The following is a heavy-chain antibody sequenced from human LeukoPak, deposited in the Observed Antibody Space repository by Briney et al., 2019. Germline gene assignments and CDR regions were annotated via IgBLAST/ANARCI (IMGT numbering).Heavy chain of an antibody. CDR1: ESTFSDYG. CDR2: ITSTSSKI. Sequence: GGSLRLSCVASESTFSDYGMNWVRQAPGKGLEWISFITSTSSKIYYADSVKGRFTISRDNAMNSLYLQMNSLRVEDTAVYYCAGAILDPFYFYYYMDVWGKGTTVTVSS. CDR3: AGAILDPFYFYYYMDV. D-gene: IGHD3/OR15-3a*01. V-gene: IGHV3-21*01. J-gene: IGHJ6*03.